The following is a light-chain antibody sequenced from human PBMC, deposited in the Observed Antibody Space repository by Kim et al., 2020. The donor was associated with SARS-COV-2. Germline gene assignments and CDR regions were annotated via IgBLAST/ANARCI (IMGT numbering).Light chain of an antibody. CDR3: QAWDSSTVV. CDR1: KLGDKY. J-gene: IGLJ2*01. CDR2: QDS. V-gene: IGLV3-1*01. Sequence: GSPGQTASITCSGDKLGDKYACWYQQKPGQPPVLVIYQDSKRPSGIPERFSGSNSGNTATLSISGTQAMDEADYYCQAWDSSTVVFGGGTKLTVL.